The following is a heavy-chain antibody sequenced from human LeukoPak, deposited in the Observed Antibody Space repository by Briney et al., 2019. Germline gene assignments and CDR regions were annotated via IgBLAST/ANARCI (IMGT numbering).Heavy chain of an antibody. CDR3: VWDSSGSDYNWFDR. CDR1: GGTFTSYT. J-gene: IGHJ5*02. CDR2: IIPIFCTA. D-gene: IGHD3-22*01. V-gene: IGHV1-69*01. Sequence: SVTVSCTASGGTFTSYTISWVRQAPGQGLEWMGGIIPIFCTANYAHKFQGSVTLTADESTSTAYLELSSLTSEATPVNHCVWDSSGSDYNWFDRWGQGSLVSVCS.